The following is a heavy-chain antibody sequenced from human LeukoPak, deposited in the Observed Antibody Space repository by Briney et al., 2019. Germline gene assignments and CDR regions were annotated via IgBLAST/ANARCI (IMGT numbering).Heavy chain of an antibody. CDR3: ARGEYYYGSGSYTY. CDR1: GYTFTGYY. V-gene: IGHV1-18*04. CDR2: ISAYNGNT. D-gene: IGHD3-10*01. J-gene: IGHJ4*02. Sequence: VASVKVSCKASGYTFTGYYMHWVRQAPGQGLEWMGWISAYNGNTNYAQKLQGRVTMTTDTSTSTAYMELRSLRSDDTAVYYCARGEYYYGSGSYTYWGQGTLVTVSS.